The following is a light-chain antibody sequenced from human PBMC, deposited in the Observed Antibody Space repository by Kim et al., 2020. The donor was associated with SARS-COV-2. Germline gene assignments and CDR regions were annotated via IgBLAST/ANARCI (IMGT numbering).Light chain of an antibody. CDR1: SSNIGNNY. J-gene: IGLJ3*02. Sequence: KVTISCSRSSSNIGNNYVSWYQQLPGTAPKLLIYDNNKRPSGIPDRFSGSKSGTSATLGITGLQTGDEADYYCGTWDSSLSADWVFGGGTQLTVL. CDR2: DNN. V-gene: IGLV1-51*01. CDR3: GTWDSSLSADWV.